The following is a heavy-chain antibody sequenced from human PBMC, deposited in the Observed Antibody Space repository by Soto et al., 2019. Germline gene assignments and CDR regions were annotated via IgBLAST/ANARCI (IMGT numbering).Heavy chain of an antibody. V-gene: IGHV3-30-3*01. CDR2: ISYDGSNK. CDR1: GFTFSSYA. Sequence: GGSLRLSCAASGFTFSSYAMHWVRQSPGEGLEWVAVISYDGSNKYYADSVKGRFTISRDNSKNTLYLQMNSLRAEDTAVYYCARDSSGSYSPDDAFDIWGQGTMVTVSS. CDR3: ARDSSGSYSPDDAFDI. D-gene: IGHD1-26*01. J-gene: IGHJ3*02.